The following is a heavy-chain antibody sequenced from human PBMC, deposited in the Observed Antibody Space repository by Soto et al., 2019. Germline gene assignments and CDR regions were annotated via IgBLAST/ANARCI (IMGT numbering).Heavy chain of an antibody. Sequence: EVQLWESGGGWVQPGGSLRLSCAASGFTFSSYAMSWVRQAPGKGLEWVSAISGSGGSTYYADSVKGRFTISRDNSKNTLYLQMNSLRAEDTAVYYCAIRQWELRPLRDYWGPGTLVTGSS. CDR2: ISGSGGST. V-gene: IGHV3-23*01. CDR3: AIRQWELRPLRDY. CDR1: GFTFSSYA. D-gene: IGHD1-26*01. J-gene: IGHJ4*02.